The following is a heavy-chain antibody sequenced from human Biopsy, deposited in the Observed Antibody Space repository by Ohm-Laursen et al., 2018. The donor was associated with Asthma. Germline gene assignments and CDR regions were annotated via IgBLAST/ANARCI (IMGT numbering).Heavy chain of an antibody. CDR1: GDSFSNYA. CDR3: ARTYFDFLTGQVHDAFAM. J-gene: IGHJ3*02. CDR2: INAANGNT. V-gene: IGHV1-3*01. D-gene: IGHD3-9*01. Sequence: SVKVSCKASGDSFSNYAISWVRQAPGHSLEWMGWINAANGNTKYSQKFQGRLTISRDTSASTAYMDLSSLRSEDTAVYYCARTYFDFLTGQVHDAFAMWGQGTMVTVSS.